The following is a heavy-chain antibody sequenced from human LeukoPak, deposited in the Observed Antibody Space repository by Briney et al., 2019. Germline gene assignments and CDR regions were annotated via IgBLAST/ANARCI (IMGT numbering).Heavy chain of an antibody. CDR3: ARDDCGGDCYLDY. V-gene: IGHV4-59*01. Sequence: SETLSLTCTVSGGSISSYYWSWIRQPPGKGLEWIGYIYYSGSTNYNSSLKSRVTISVDTSKNQFSLKLSSVTAADTAVYYCARDDCGGDCYLDYWGQGTLVTVSP. D-gene: IGHD2-21*02. CDR1: GGSISSYY. CDR2: IYYSGST. J-gene: IGHJ4*02.